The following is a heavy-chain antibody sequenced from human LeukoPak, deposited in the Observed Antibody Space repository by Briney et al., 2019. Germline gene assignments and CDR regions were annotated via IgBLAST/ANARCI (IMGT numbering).Heavy chain of an antibody. Sequence: SETLSLTCAVYGGSFSGYYWSWIRQPPGKGLEWIGEINHSGSTNYNPSLKSRVTISVDTSKNQLSLKLSSVTAADTAVYYCARGVMDIVATTNFDYWGQGTLVTVSS. D-gene: IGHD5-12*01. CDR1: GGSFSGYY. CDR3: ARGVMDIVATTNFDY. CDR2: INHSGST. J-gene: IGHJ4*02. V-gene: IGHV4-34*01.